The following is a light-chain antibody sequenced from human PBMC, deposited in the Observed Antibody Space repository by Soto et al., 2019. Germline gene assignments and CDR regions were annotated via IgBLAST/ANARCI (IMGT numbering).Light chain of an antibody. CDR3: QQYDSIPYT. J-gene: IGKJ2*01. V-gene: IGKV1-5*03. CDR2: KAS. CDR1: QTINSW. Sequence: DIPMTQSPSTLSASVRDRVTITCRASQTINSWLAWYQQRPGKAPRLLIYKASTLESGVPSRFSGSGSGTEFTLTISTLQPDDFATYYFQQYDSIPYTFGQGTQLDIK.